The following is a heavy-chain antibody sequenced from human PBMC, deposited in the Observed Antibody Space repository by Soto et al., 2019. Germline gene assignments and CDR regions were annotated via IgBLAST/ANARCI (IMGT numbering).Heavy chain of an antibody. D-gene: IGHD2-15*01. V-gene: IGHV1-69*13. CDR1: GGTFSSYA. CDR3: ARDKKIHCSGGSCDTDKGMDV. CDR2: IIPIFGTA. J-gene: IGHJ6*02. Sequence: SVKVSCKASGGTFSSYAISWVRQAPGQGLEWMGGIIPIFGTANYAQKFQGRVTITADESTSTAYMELSSLRSEDTAVYYCARDKKIHCSGGSCDTDKGMDVWGQGTTVTVSS.